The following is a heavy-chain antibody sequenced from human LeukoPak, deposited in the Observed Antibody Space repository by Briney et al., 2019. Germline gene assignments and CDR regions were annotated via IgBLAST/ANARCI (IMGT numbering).Heavy chain of an antibody. CDR2: IIPILDAA. CDR1: GGTFNSYA. Sequence: SVKVSCKASGGTFNSYAISWVRQAPGQGLEWMGRIIPILDAANSAQSFQGRVTITADKFTSTAYMELSSLRSEDTAVYYCARHLADCGGDCYIPNYFYGMDVWGQGTAVTVSS. J-gene: IGHJ6*02. CDR3: ARHLADCGGDCYIPNYFYGMDV. D-gene: IGHD2-21*02. V-gene: IGHV1-69*04.